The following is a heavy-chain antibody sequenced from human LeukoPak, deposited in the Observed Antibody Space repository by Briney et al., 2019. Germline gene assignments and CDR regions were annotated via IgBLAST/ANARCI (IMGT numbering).Heavy chain of an antibody. Sequence: PSETLSLTCTVSGGSISSSSYYWGWIRQPPGKGLEWIGSIYYSGSTYYNPSLKSRVTISVDTSKNQFSLKLSSVTAADTAVYYCACLRVVAATRWFDPWGQGTLVTVSS. CDR3: ACLRVVAATRWFDP. CDR2: IYYSGST. V-gene: IGHV4-39*01. CDR1: GGSISSSSYY. J-gene: IGHJ5*02. D-gene: IGHD2-15*01.